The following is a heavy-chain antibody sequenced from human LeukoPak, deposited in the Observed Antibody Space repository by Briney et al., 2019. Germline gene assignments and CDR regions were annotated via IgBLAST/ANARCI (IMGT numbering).Heavy chain of an antibody. V-gene: IGHV4-61*02. J-gene: IGHJ4*02. CDR2: IYTSGST. CDR1: GGSISSGSYY. Sequence: TPSETLSLTCTVSGGSISSGSYYWSWIRQPAGKGLEWIGRIYTSGSTNYNPSLKSRVTISVDTSKNQFSLKLSSVTAADTAVYYCARGSYSSGWMSSDYWGQGTLVTVSS. CDR3: ARGSYSSGWMSSDY. D-gene: IGHD6-19*01.